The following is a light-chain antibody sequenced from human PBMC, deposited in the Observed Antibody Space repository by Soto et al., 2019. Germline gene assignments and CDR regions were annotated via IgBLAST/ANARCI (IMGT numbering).Light chain of an antibody. CDR3: QQSYSTPTPPT. CDR2: AAS. Sequence: DIQMTQSPSSLSASVGDRVTMTCRASQSITTHVNWYQQKSGKAPKLLIYAASILQSGVPSRFSGSGSGTDFTLTISSLQPEDFATYFCQQSYSTPTPPTFGQGTKVEIK. CDR1: QSITTH. V-gene: IGKV1-39*01. J-gene: IGKJ2*01.